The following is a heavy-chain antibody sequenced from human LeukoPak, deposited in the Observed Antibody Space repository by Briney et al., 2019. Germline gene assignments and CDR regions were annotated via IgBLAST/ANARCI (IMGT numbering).Heavy chain of an antibody. CDR2: IYYSGGT. CDR1: GGSISTYY. D-gene: IGHD3/OR15-3a*01. V-gene: IGHV4-59*01. J-gene: IGHJ4*02. CDR3: ARTIRDSYDLGYYFDY. Sequence: PSETLSLTCTVSGGSISTYYWSWIRRPPGKGLEWIGYIYYSGGTKYNPSLKSRVTISIDTSKNQFSLKLSSVTAADTAVYYCARTIRDSYDLGYYFDYWGQGALVTVSS.